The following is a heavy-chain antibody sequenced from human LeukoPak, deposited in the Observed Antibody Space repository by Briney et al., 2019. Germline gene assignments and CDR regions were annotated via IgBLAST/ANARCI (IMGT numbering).Heavy chain of an antibody. J-gene: IGHJ4*02. V-gene: IGHV4-34*01. CDR1: GGSFSGYY. CDR2: INHSGST. CDR3: ARNSNSRLDY. D-gene: IGHD4-11*01. Sequence: PSETLSLTCAVYGGSFSGYYWSWIRQPPGKGLEWIGEINHSGSTNYNPSLKSRVTISVDTSKNQFSLKLSSVTAADTAVYYCARNSNSRLDYWGQGTLVTVSS.